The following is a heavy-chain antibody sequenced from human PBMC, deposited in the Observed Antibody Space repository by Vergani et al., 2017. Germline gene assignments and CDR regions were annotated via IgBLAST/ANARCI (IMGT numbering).Heavy chain of an antibody. CDR3: ARDPSTVTRADDAFDI. J-gene: IGHJ3*02. CDR2: INPNSGGT. D-gene: IGHD4-17*01. V-gene: IGHV1-2*02. CDR1: GYTFTGYY. Sequence: QVQLVQSGAEVKKPGASVKVSSKASGYTFTGYYMHWVRQAPGQGLEWMGWINPNSGGTNYAQKFQGRVTMTRDTSISTAYMELSRLRSDDTAVYYCARDPSTVTRADDAFDIWGQGTMVTVSS.